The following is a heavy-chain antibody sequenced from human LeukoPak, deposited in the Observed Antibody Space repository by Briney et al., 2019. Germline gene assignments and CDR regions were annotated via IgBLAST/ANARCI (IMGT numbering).Heavy chain of an antibody. CDR1: GFTFSSYE. CDR3: ARRYSSSWLKPFDL. V-gene: IGHV3-48*03. Sequence: GGSLRLSCAASGFTFSSYEMNWVRQAPGKGLEWVSKISSSGSSIYYEDSVKGRFTISRDNAKNSLYLQMNSLRDEETAVYYCARRYSSSWLKPFDLWGQGTMVTVSS. J-gene: IGHJ3*01. CDR2: ISSSGSSI. D-gene: IGHD6-13*01.